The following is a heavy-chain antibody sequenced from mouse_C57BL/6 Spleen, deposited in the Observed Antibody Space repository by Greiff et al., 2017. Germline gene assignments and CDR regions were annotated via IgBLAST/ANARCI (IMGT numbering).Heavy chain of an antibody. V-gene: IGHV5-17*01. D-gene: IGHD1-1*01. J-gene: IGHJ1*03. CDR3: ARNRDYYGSSMYFDV. CDR1: GFTFSDYG. CDR2: ISSGSSTI. Sequence: EVKLMESGGGLVKPGGSLKLSCAASGFTFSDYGMHWVRQAPEKGLEWVAYISSGSSTIYYADTVKGRFTISRDNAKNTLFLQMTSLRSEDTAMYYCARNRDYYGSSMYFDVWGTGTTVTVSS.